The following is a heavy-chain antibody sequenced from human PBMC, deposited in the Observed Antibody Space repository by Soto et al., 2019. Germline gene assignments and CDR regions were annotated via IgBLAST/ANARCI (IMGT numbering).Heavy chain of an antibody. D-gene: IGHD6-19*01. CDR2: IYWDDDK. V-gene: IGHV2-5*02. Sequence: QITLKESGPTLVKPTQTLTLTCTFSGFSLSTSGVGVGWIRQPPGKALEWLALIYWDDDKRYSPSLKSKLTSTKDTSKNQVVLTMTNKDPVDTATYYCAHTYSSGWYYYSNGMDVWGQGTTVTVSS. J-gene: IGHJ6*02. CDR3: AHTYSSGWYYYSNGMDV. CDR1: GFSLSTSGVG.